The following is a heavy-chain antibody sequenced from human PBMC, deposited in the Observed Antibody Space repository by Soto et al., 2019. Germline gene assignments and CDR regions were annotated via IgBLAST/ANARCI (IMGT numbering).Heavy chain of an antibody. CDR3: ARGSRGWSSSWSDY. CDR2: IYHTGST. Sequence: QVQLQQWGAGLLKPSETLSLTCAVYGGSFSGYYWSWIRQPPGKGLEWIGEIYHTGSTNYTPSLKSRVAISVDTSKNQFSLKLNSVTAADTAVYYCARGSRGWSSSWSDYWGQGTLVTVSS. J-gene: IGHJ4*02. D-gene: IGHD6-13*01. CDR1: GGSFSGYY. V-gene: IGHV4-34*01.